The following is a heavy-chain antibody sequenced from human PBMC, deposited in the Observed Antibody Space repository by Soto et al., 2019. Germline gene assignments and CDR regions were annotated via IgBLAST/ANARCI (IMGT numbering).Heavy chain of an antibody. CDR2: IYYSGST. Sequence: SETLSPTCTVSGGSISSYYWSWIRQPPEKGLEWIGYIYYSGSTNYNPSLKSRVTISVDTSKDQFSLKLSSVTAADTAVYYCARSDFKYSSSSSYYYGMDVWGQGTTVTVSS. CDR3: ARSDFKYSSSSSYYYGMDV. V-gene: IGHV4-59*01. D-gene: IGHD6-6*01. J-gene: IGHJ6*02. CDR1: GGSISSYY.